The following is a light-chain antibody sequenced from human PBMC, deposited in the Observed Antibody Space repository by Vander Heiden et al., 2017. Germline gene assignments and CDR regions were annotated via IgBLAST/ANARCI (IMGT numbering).Light chain of an antibody. V-gene: IGLV2-8*01. CDR1: SSDLGGYNY. J-gene: IGLJ1*01. CDR2: EVS. Sequence: QSALTQPPSASVSPGQSVTIPCTGTSSDLGGYNYVSCYQQHPGKAPRVVIYEVSRRPAGVPDRFSCSKSANTASLTVSGLQAEDEADYYCSSFAGFNNYVFGTGTKVTVL. CDR3: SSFAGFNNYV.